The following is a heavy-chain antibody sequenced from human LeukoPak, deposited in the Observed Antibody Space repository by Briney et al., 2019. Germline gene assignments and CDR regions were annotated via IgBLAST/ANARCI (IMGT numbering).Heavy chain of an antibody. CDR2: IWYDGSNK. CDR1: GFTFSSYG. J-gene: IGHJ4*02. CDR3: ARDSSWSPLDY. V-gene: IGHV3-33*01. Sequence: GGSLRLSCAASGFTFSSYGMHWVRQAPGKGLEWVAVIWYDGSNKYYTDSVKGRFTNSRDNSKNTLYLQMNSLRAEDTAVYYCARDSSWSPLDYWGQGTLVTVSS. D-gene: IGHD6-13*01.